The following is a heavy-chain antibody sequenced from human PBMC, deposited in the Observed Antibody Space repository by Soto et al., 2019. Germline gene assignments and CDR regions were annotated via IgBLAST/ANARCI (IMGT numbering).Heavy chain of an antibody. CDR3: SKGYAMDV. CDR1: GFTVTNFD. Sequence: QVQLVQSGAEVKKPGASVKVSCKASGFTVTNFDINWVRQATGQGPEWMGWMNLNSGNTGYAQKCRDRVSMTSNSTISTDYMELSTLRSEDTDVDYCSKGYAMDVWGQGTMVTVSS. J-gene: IGHJ6*02. CDR2: MNLNSGNT. V-gene: IGHV1-8*01.